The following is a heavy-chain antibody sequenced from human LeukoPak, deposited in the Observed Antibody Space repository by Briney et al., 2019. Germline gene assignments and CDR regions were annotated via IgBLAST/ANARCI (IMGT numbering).Heavy chain of an antibody. CDR2: IYYSGST. CDR1: GGSIRSYY. Sequence: MSSETLSLTCTVSGGSIRSYYWSWIRQPPGKGLEWIGYIYYSGSTNYNPSLKSRVTISVDTSKNQFSLKLSSVTAADTAVYYCARENQDGSSFDYWGQGTLVTVSS. V-gene: IGHV4-59*01. CDR3: ARENQDGSSFDY. D-gene: IGHD6-6*01. J-gene: IGHJ4*02.